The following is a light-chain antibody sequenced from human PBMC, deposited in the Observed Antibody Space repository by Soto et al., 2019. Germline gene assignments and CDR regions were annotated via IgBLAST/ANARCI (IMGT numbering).Light chain of an antibody. V-gene: IGKV1-33*01. CDR1: QDISNY. Sequence: DIQMTQSPSSLSASVGDRVTITCPASQDISNYLNWYQQKPGKAPKLLIYDASNLETGVPSRFSGSGSGTDFTFTISSLQPEDIATYYCQHYDNLPFTFGPGTKVDIK. CDR2: DAS. J-gene: IGKJ3*01. CDR3: QHYDNLPFT.